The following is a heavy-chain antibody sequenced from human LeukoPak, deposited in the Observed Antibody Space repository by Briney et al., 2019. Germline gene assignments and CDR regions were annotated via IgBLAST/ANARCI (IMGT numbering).Heavy chain of an antibody. V-gene: IGHV4-39*01. CDR3: ARLYYDSSGYYQICYFDY. Sequence: SETLSLTCTVSGGSISSSSYYWGWIRQPPGKGLKWIGSIYCSGSTYYNPSLKSRVTISVDTSKNQFSLNLSSVTAADTAVYYCARLYYDSSGYYQICYFDYWGQGTLVTVSP. CDR1: GGSISSSSYY. D-gene: IGHD3-22*01. J-gene: IGHJ4*02. CDR2: IYCSGST.